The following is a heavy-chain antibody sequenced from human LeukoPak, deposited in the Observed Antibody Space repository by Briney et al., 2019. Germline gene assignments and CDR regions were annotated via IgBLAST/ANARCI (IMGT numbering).Heavy chain of an antibody. V-gene: IGHV5-51*01. CDR2: IYPGDSDT. Sequence: GESLKISCKGSGYSFTNYWIGWVRQMPGKGLEWMGIIYPGDSDTRYSPSFQGQVTISADKSISTAYLQWSSLKASDTAMYYCAIAASTSAWAPNVAYWGQGTLVTVSS. CDR1: GYSFTNYW. J-gene: IGHJ4*02. D-gene: IGHD6-19*01. CDR3: AIAASTSAWAPNVAY.